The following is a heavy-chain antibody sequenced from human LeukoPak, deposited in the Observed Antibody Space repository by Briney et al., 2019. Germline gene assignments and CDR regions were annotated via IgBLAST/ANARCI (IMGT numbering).Heavy chain of an antibody. J-gene: IGHJ4*02. CDR3: AKSAEQWLVLYYFDY. CDR2: ISYDGSNK. D-gene: IGHD6-19*01. Sequence: GRSLRLSCAASGFTFSSYGMHWVRQAPGKGLEWVAVISYDGSNKYYADSVKGRFTISRDNSKNPLYLQMNSLRAEDTAVYYCAKSAEQWLVLYYFDYWGQGTLVTVSS. V-gene: IGHV3-30*18. CDR1: GFTFSSYG.